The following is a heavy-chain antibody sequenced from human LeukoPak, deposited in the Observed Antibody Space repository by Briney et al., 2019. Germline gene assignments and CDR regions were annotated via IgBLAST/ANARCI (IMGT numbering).Heavy chain of an antibody. V-gene: IGHV4-39*07. J-gene: IGHJ3*01. CDR2: IYYSGSS. D-gene: IGHD2-15*01. CDR1: GGSISNTYYY. Sequence: SETLSLTCTVSGGSISNTYYYWGWIRQPPGKGLEWIASIYYSGSSYYNPSLKSRVTMSADTSKNQFSLKLRSVTAADTALYYCARVGGPVPAALEDAFDLWGQGTLVTVSS. CDR3: ARVGGPVPAALEDAFDL.